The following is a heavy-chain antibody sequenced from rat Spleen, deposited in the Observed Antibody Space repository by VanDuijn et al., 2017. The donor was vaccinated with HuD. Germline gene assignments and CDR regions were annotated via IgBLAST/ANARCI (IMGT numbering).Heavy chain of an antibody. CDR1: GFTFSDYN. J-gene: IGHJ1*01. CDR2: ISYDGSST. CDR3: ARDYYGYWYFDF. V-gene: IGHV5-7*01. D-gene: IGHD1-1*01. Sequence: EVQLVESGGGLVQPGRSLKLSCAASGFTFSDYNMAWVRQAPKKGLEWVATISYDGSSTYYRDSVKGRFTISRDNAKSTLYLQMDSLRSEDTATYYCARDYYGYWYFDFWGPGTMVTVSS.